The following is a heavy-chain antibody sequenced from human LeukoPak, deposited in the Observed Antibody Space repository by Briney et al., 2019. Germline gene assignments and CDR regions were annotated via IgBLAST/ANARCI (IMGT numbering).Heavy chain of an antibody. CDR3: TSSASGDYRGFGY. Sequence: GGSLRLSCAASGFTFSGSAIHWVRQASGKGLEWVGRIRSKANSYATAYAASVKGRFTISRDDSKNTAYLQMNSLKTEDTAVYYCTSSASGDYRGFGYWGQGALVTVSS. CDR2: IRSKANSYAT. V-gene: IGHV3-73*01. J-gene: IGHJ4*02. D-gene: IGHD4-17*01. CDR1: GFTFSGSA.